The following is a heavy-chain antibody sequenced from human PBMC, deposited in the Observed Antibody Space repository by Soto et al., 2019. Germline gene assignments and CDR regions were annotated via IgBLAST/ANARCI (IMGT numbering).Heavy chain of an antibody. CDR3: ARDNAAADHFDY. Sequence: QVQLVESGGGVVQPGRSLRLSCAASGFTFSSYGMHWVRQAPGKGLEWVAVIWYDGSNKYYADSVKGRFTISRDNSKNTLYLQMNSLRAEDTAVYYCARDNAAADHFDYWGQGTLVTVSS. CDR1: GFTFSSYG. D-gene: IGHD6-13*01. V-gene: IGHV3-33*01. J-gene: IGHJ4*02. CDR2: IWYDGSNK.